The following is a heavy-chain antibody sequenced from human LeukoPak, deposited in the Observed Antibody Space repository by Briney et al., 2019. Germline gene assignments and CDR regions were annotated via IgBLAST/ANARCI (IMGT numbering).Heavy chain of an antibody. CDR1: GFTFSNAW. Sequence: PGGSLRLSCAASGFTFSNAWMSWVRQAPGKGLEWVGRIKSKTDGGTTDYAAPVKGRFTISRDDSKNMLFLQMNSLKTDDAAVYYCTTDGVNFYFGSWGQRTLVTVSS. V-gene: IGHV3-15*01. CDR2: IKSKTDGGTT. J-gene: IGHJ4*02. D-gene: IGHD1-1*01. CDR3: TTDGVNFYFGS.